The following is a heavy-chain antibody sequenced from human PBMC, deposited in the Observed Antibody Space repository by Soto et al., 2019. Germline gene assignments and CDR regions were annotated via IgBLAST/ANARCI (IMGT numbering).Heavy chain of an antibody. J-gene: IGHJ3*02. CDR2: IYPGDSDT. Sequence: PGESMTISCKVSGYSFTSYWIVWVLQMPGKGLEWMGIIYPGDSDTRYSPSFQGQVTISSDKSISTAYLQWSSLKASDTAMYYCASDHVVVHDGGAFDIWGQGTMVTVSS. D-gene: IGHD2-21*01. V-gene: IGHV5-51*01. CDR3: ASDHVVVHDGGAFDI. CDR1: GYSFTSYW.